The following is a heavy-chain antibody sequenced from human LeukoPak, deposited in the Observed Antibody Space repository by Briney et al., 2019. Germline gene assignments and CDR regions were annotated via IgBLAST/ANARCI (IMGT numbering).Heavy chain of an antibody. V-gene: IGHV5-10-1*01. CDR2: IDPSDSYT. CDR3: ARVSGFLEWLLNY. J-gene: IGHJ4*02. CDR1: GYSFTSYW. Sequence: GESLKISCKGPGYSFTSYWISWVRQMPGKGLEWMGRIDPSDSYTNYSPSFQGHVTISADKSISTAYLQWSSLKASDTAMYYCARVSGFLEWLLNYWGQGTLVTVSS. D-gene: IGHD3-3*01.